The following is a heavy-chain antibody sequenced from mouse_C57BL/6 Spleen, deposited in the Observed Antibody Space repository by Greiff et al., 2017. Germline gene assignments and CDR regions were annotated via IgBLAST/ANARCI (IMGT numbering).Heavy chain of an antibody. V-gene: IGHV1-69*01. CDR2: IDPSDSYT. CDR1: GYTFTSYW. J-gene: IGHJ4*01. D-gene: IGHD4-1*01. Sequence: VQLQQPGAELVMPGASVKLSCKASGYTFTSYWMHWVKQRPGQGFEWIGEIDPSDSYTNYNQKFKGKSTLTVDKSSSTAYMQLSSLTSEDSAVYYCARAGAMDYWGQGTSVTVSS. CDR3: ARAGAMDY.